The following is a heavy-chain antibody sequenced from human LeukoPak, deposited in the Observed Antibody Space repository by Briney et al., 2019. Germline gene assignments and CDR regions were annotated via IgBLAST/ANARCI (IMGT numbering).Heavy chain of an antibody. Sequence: PSETLSLTCSVSGYSINSGYYWGWVRQTPGKGLEWVSAITGGAADSTYYADSVKGRFTISRVNSRNTLFLQMSSLRAEDTAIYYCALNYGANLRPPFDAWGPGTLVTVSS. D-gene: IGHD4/OR15-4a*01. CDR1: GYSINSGYY. J-gene: IGHJ4*02. V-gene: IGHV3-23*01. CDR3: ALNYGANLRPPFDA. CDR2: ITGGAADST.